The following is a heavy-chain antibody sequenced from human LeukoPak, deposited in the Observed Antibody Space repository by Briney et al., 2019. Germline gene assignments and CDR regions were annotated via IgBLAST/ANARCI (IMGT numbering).Heavy chain of an antibody. CDR1: GGSISSSNW. V-gene: IGHV4-4*02. Sequence: PSGTLSLTCAVSGGSISSSNWWSWVRQPPGKGLEWIGEINHSGSTNYNPSLKSRVTISVDTSKNQFSLKLSSVTAADTAVYYCARGPVGSGLSEDDYWGQGTLVTVSS. CDR2: INHSGST. J-gene: IGHJ4*02. D-gene: IGHD3-22*01. CDR3: ARGPVGSGLSEDDY.